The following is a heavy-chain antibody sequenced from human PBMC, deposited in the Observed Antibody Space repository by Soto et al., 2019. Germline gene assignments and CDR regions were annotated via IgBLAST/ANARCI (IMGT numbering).Heavy chain of an antibody. CDR2: ISYDGSNK. CDR1: GFTFSSYA. CDR3: ARDSMGITFGGVIMG. J-gene: IGHJ4*02. V-gene: IGHV3-30-3*01. D-gene: IGHD3-16*02. Sequence: QVQLVESGGGVVQPGRSLRLSCAASGFTFSSYAMHWVRQAPGKGLEWVAVISYDGSNKYYADSVKGRFTISRDNSKNTLYLQMNSLRAEETAVYYCARDSMGITFGGVIMGWGQGTLVTVSS.